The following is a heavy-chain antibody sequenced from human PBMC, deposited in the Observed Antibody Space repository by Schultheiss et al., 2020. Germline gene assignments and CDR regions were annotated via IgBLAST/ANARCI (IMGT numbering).Heavy chain of an antibody. J-gene: IGHJ6*02. CDR3: ARGTTVTTSRSGYYGMDV. CDR1: GGSISSAAYY. D-gene: IGHD4-17*01. CDR2: IYYSGST. Sequence: SETLSLTCTVSGGSISSAAYYWSWIRQPPGKGLEWIGYIYYSGSTNYNPSLKSRVTMSVDTSKNQFSLKLSSVTAADTAVYYCARGTTVTTSRSGYYGMDVWGQGTTVNVSS. V-gene: IGHV4-61*08.